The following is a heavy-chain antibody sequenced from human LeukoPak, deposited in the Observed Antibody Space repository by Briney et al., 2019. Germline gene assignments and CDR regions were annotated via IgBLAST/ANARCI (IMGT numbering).Heavy chain of an antibody. CDR1: GYSFTTYW. CDR2: IWPSDSST. J-gene: IGHJ4*02. V-gene: IGHV5-51*01. CDR3: ARYSSRREPEGY. D-gene: IGHD1-26*01. Sequence: GESLKISCKTSGYSFTTYWIGWVRQMPGKGLEWMGIIWPSDSSTRYSPSFQGQVTISADRSISTAYLQWSSLKASDTAMYYCARYSSRREPEGYWGQGTLVTVSS.